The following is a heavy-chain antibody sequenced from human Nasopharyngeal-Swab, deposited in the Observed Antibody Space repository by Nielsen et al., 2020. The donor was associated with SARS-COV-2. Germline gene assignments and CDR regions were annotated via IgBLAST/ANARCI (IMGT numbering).Heavy chain of an antibody. J-gene: IGHJ5*02. V-gene: IGHV3-11*04. CDR1: GITFSDYY. D-gene: IGHD3-9*01. CDR3: ARDRHGYDILTGYRRANNWFDP. CDR2: ISSSGSTI. Sequence: LTGAASGITFSDYYMSWIRQAPGKGLEWVSYISSSGSTIYYADSVKGRFTISRDNAKNSLYLQMNSLRAEDTAVYYCARDRHGYDILTGYRRANNWFDPWGQGTLVTVSS.